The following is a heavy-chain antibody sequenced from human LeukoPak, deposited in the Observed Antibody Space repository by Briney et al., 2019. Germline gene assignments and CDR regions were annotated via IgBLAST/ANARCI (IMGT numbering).Heavy chain of an antibody. CDR3: ARDSLDYYDSSGSEIDY. CDR2: INPNSGGT. CDR1: GYTFTGYY. J-gene: IGHJ4*02. V-gene: IGHV1-2*02. Sequence: ASVKVSCKASGYTFTGYYMHWVRQAPGQGLEWMGWINPNSGGTNYAQKFQGRVTMTRDTSISTAYMELSRLRPDDTAVYYCARDSLDYYDSSGSEIDYWGQGTLVTVSS. D-gene: IGHD3-22*01.